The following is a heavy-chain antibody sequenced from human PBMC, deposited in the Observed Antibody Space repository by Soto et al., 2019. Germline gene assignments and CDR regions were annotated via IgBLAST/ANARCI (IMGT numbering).Heavy chain of an antibody. CDR1: RASIYTYS. CDR2: IYSSGSA. Sequence: SETLSLTCTVSRASIYTYSWTWIRQPAGKGLQWIGHIYSSGSANYSPSLKSRVSMSVDSSKNQISLKLTSVTAADTAVYYCATIVGAKDYWGQGTLVTVSS. D-gene: IGHD1-26*01. V-gene: IGHV4-4*07. J-gene: IGHJ4*02. CDR3: ATIVGAKDY.